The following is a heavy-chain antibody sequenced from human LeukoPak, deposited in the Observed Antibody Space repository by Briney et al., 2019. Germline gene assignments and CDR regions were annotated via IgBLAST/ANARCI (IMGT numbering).Heavy chain of an antibody. Sequence: GGSLRLSCAASGFTFSSYEMNWVRQAPGKGLEWVSYISSSGSTIYYADSVKGRFTISRDNAKNSLYLQMNSLRAEDTAVYNCARVTVALDYWGQGTLVTVSS. CDR2: ISSSGSTI. CDR1: GFTFSSYE. V-gene: IGHV3-48*03. J-gene: IGHJ4*02. D-gene: IGHD6-19*01. CDR3: ARVTVALDY.